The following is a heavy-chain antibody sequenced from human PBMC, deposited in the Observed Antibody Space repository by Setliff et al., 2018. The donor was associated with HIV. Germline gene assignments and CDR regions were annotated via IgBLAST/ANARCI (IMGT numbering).Heavy chain of an antibody. CDR1: GGTFSSYA. CDR3: ARWGWEWRNAFDI. J-gene: IGHJ3*02. D-gene: IGHD1-26*01. V-gene: IGHV1-18*01. Sequence: ASVKVSCKASGGTFSSYAISWVRQAPGQGLEWMGWISAYNGNTNYAQKLQGRVTMTTDTPTSTAYMELRSLRSDDTAVYYCARWGWEWRNAFDIWGQGTMVTVSS. CDR2: ISAYNGNT.